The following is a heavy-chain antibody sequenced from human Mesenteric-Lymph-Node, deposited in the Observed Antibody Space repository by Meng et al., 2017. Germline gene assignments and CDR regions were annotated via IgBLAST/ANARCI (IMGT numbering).Heavy chain of an antibody. Sequence: GESLKISCAASGFTFSSYGMHWVRQAPGKGLEWVAVIWYDGSNKYYADSVKGRFTISRDNSKNTLYLQMNSLRAEDTAVYYCARDGFGGDYYGSGSYSHYYGMDVWGQGTTVTVSS. J-gene: IGHJ6*02. CDR1: GFTFSSYG. V-gene: IGHV3-33*01. D-gene: IGHD3-10*01. CDR2: IWYDGSNK. CDR3: ARDGFGGDYYGSGSYSHYYGMDV.